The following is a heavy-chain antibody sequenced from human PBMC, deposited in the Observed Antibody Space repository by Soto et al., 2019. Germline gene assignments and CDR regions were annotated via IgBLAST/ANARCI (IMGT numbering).Heavy chain of an antibody. D-gene: IGHD2-2*01. CDR2: IKQDGSEK. CDR1: GFTFSSYW. Sequence: GGSLRLSCAASGFTFSSYWMSWVRQAPGKGLEWVANIKQDGSEKYYVDSVKGRFTISRDNAKNSLYLQMNSLRAEDTAVYYCARVGFGCSSTSCYPTESDPWGQGTLVTVSS. CDR3: ARVGFGCSSTSCYPTESDP. J-gene: IGHJ5*02. V-gene: IGHV3-7*01.